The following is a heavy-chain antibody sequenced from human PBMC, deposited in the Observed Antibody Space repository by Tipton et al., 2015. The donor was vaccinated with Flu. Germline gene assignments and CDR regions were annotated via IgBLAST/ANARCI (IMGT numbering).Heavy chain of an antibody. CDR3: AKGHGESYPTSRIFAW. CDR1: GFTVSSNH. D-gene: IGHD2-15*01. Sequence: VQLVQSGGGLIQPGGSLRLSCAASGFTVSSNHMTWVRQAPGKGLEWVATINDFGNDAIYADSVKGRFTISRDNSKNTLSLQMNSLAVEDTAVYYCAKGHGESYPTSRIFAWWGQGTLVNVSS. CDR2: INDFGNDA. V-gene: IGHV3-23*04. J-gene: IGHJ4*02.